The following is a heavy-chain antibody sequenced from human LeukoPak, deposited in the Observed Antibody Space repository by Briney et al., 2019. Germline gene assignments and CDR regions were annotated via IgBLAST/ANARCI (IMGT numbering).Heavy chain of an antibody. CDR2: ISGSGGST. V-gene: IGHV3-23*01. CDR3: AKGLLWFGELLGALDY. Sequence: PGGSLRLSCAASGFTFSSYAMSWVRQAPGKGLEWVSAISGSGGSTYYADSVKGRFTISRDNSKNTLYLQMNSLRAEDTAVYYCAKGLLWFGELLGALDYWGQGTLVTASS. J-gene: IGHJ4*02. D-gene: IGHD3-10*01. CDR1: GFTFSSYA.